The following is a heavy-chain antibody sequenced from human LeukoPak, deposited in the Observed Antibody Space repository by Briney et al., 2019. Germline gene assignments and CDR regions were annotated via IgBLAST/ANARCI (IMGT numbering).Heavy chain of an antibody. CDR3: ARAYSGYVVPENY. Sequence: GGSLRLSCAASGFTFSSYAMSWVRQAPGKGLEWVSAISGSGGSTYYADSVKGRFTISRDNSKNTLYLQMNSLRAKDTAVYYCARAYSGYVVPENYWGQGTLVTVSS. J-gene: IGHJ4*02. CDR2: ISGSGGST. V-gene: IGHV3-23*01. D-gene: IGHD5-12*01. CDR1: GFTFSSYA.